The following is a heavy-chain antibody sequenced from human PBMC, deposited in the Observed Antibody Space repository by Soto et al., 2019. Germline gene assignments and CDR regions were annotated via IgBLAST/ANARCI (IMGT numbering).Heavy chain of an antibody. CDR1: GGTFSNXX. CDR2: IIPIFGTT. D-gene: IGHD3-3*01. J-gene: IGHJ6*02. V-gene: IGHV1-69*01. CDR3: ARDAIFGVVIRGIDYYYGMDV. Sequence: QVQLVQSGAEVKKPGSSVKVSCKASGGTFSNXXXXXXXXXXXXXXXXMGGIIPIFGTTNYAQKFQGRVTITADESTSTAYMELSSLRSEDTAVYYCARDAIFGVVIRGIDYYYGMDVWGQGTTVTVSS.